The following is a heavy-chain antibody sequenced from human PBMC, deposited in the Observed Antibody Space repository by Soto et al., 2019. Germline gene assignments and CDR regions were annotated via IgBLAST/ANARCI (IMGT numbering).Heavy chain of an antibody. CDR1: GFTFSSYA. Sequence: QVQLVESGGGVVQPGRSLRLSCAASGFTFSSYAMHWVRQAPGKGLEWVAVISYDGINKYYADSVKGRFTISRDNSKNTLYLQMNSLRAEDTAVYYWARASMIVVVMTFDYWGQGTLVTVSS. CDR3: ARASMIVVVMTFDY. J-gene: IGHJ4*02. V-gene: IGHV3-30-3*01. CDR2: ISYDGINK. D-gene: IGHD3-22*01.